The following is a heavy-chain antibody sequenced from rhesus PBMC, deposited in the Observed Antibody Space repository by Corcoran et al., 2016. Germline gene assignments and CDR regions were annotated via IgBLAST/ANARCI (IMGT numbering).Heavy chain of an antibody. CDR1: GGPISDSYR. D-gene: IGHD2-15*01. J-gene: IGHJ4*01. V-gene: IGHV4S10*01. CDR3: ARTYCSSTYCSSGFDY. CDR2: IYGSRTSN. Sequence: QVQLQESGPGVVKPSETLSLTCAVSGGPISDSYRWSWIRQPPGKGLEWIGDIYGSRTSNNYHPSLKSRVTISKDTSKNQFSLKLSSVTAADTAVYYCARTYCSSTYCSSGFDYWGQGVLVTVSS.